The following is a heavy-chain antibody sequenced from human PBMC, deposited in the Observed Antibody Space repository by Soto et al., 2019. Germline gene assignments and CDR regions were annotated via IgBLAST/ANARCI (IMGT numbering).Heavy chain of an antibody. Sequence: EVQLLESGGGLVQSGGSLRLSCAASGFTFSSYAMSWVRQAPGKGLEWVSGISASGGNTYYADSVKGRFTISRDNSKNTLYLQMNNLRVEDKALYYCADGGEWSFNFEYWGQGTLVTVCS. J-gene: IGHJ4*02. CDR2: ISASGGNT. CDR1: GFTFSSYA. D-gene: IGHD3-3*01. V-gene: IGHV3-23*01. CDR3: ADGGEWSFNFEY.